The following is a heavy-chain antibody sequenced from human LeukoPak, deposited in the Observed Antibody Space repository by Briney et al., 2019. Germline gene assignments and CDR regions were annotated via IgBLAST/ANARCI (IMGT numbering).Heavy chain of an antibody. Sequence: GGSLRLSCAASGFTFSDYYMSWIRQAPGKGLEWVSYISSSGSTIYYADSVKGRFTISRDNSKNTLYLQMNSLRAEDTAVYYCARASFLVHDAFDIWGQGTMVTVSS. V-gene: IGHV3-11*04. D-gene: IGHD3/OR15-3a*01. CDR1: GFTFSDYY. CDR3: ARASFLVHDAFDI. J-gene: IGHJ3*02. CDR2: ISSSGSTI.